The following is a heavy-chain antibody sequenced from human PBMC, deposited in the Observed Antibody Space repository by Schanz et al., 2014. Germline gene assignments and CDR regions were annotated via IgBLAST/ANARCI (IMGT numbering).Heavy chain of an antibody. Sequence: EVQLVESGGGMVQPGGCLRLSCAVSGFRFKTYEMNWVRQVRGKGLEWVSSISPSGDTHYLASVKGRCTISRENAKSSLYLQMDHLRVEDTAAYYCAGAAVGFIVDAFDLWGRGTMVIVSS. D-gene: IGHD6-19*01. V-gene: IGHV3-13*01. CDR3: AGAAVGFIVDAFDL. CDR1: GFRFKTYE. CDR2: ISPSGDT. J-gene: IGHJ3*01.